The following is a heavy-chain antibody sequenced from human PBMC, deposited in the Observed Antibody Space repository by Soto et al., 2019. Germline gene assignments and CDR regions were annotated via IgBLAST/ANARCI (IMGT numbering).Heavy chain of an antibody. CDR1: GGSISSGGYY. Sequence: SETLSLTCTVSGGSISSGGYYWSWIRQHPGKGLEWIGYIYYSGSTYYNPSLKSRVTISVDTSKNQFSLKLSSVTAADTAVYYCASARNYCSSTSCYPATFDYWGQGTLVTVSS. CDR3: ASARNYCSSTSCYPATFDY. CDR2: IYYSGST. V-gene: IGHV4-31*03. J-gene: IGHJ4*02. D-gene: IGHD2-2*01.